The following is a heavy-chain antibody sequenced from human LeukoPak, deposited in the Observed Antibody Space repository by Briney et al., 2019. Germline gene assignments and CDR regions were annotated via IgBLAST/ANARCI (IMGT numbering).Heavy chain of an antibody. V-gene: IGHV1-2*02. Sequence: SGGSLRLSCAASGFTVSSNYMSWVRQAPGQGLEWMAWINPKNGGTDYAQKFRGRVTLTRAPSSSTVYMEVNRLRSDDTAVYYCARVGMTTFGVVMYAFDMWGQGTVVTVTS. CDR1: GFTVSSNY. CDR2: INPKNGGT. CDR3: ARVGMTTFGVVMYAFDM. D-gene: IGHD3-3*01. J-gene: IGHJ3*02.